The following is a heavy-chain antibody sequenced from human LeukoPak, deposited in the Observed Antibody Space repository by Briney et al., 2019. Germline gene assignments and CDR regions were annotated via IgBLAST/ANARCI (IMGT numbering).Heavy chain of an antibody. CDR1: GFIFGT. CDR2: ISRDSDIR. J-gene: IGHJ3*02. Sequence: GGSLRLSCAASGFIFGTMNWVRQAPGRGLEWISYISRDSDIRYYADSVRGRFHISRDNAKNSLYLQMNSLRAEDTAVYYCARDQVHLAATDAFDIWGQGTMVTVSS. D-gene: IGHD6-6*01. CDR3: ARDQVHLAATDAFDI. V-gene: IGHV3-48*04.